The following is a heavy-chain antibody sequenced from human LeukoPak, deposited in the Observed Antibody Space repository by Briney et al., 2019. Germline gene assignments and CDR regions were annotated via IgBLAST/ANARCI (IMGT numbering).Heavy chain of an antibody. CDR2: IRYDGSNK. CDR1: GFTFSSYG. J-gene: IGHJ4*02. Sequence: PGGSLRLSCAASGFTFSSYGMHWVRQAPGKGLEWVAFIRYDGSNKYYADSVKGRFTISRDNSKNTLYLQMNRLRSDDTAVYYCARDVGEYCSSTSCYASDKWGQGTLVTVSS. CDR3: ARDVGEYCSSTSCYASDK. V-gene: IGHV3-30*02. D-gene: IGHD2-2*01.